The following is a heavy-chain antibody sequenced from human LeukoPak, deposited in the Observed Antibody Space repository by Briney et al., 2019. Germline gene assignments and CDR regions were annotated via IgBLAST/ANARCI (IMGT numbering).Heavy chain of an antibody. V-gene: IGHV3-21*01. CDR3: ARGRFSSGWYEDAFDI. CDR1: GLTFSSYS. D-gene: IGHD6-19*01. J-gene: IGHJ3*02. Sequence: GGSLRLSCAASGLTFSSYSMNWVRQAPGKGLGWVSSISSSSSYIYYADSVKGRFTISRDNAKNSLYLQMNSLRAEDTAVYYCARGRFSSGWYEDAFDIWGQGTMVTVSS. CDR2: ISSSSSYI.